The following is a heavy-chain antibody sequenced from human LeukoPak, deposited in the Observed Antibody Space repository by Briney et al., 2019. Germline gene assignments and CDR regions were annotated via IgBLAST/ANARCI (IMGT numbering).Heavy chain of an antibody. CDR1: GFTSSSSA. CDR2: ISGSGGTT. Sequence: GGSLRLSCAASGFTSSSSAMRWVRQAPGKGLEWVSAISGSGGTTYYADSVKGRFTVSRDNSKNTLYLQMNSLRAEDTAVYYCGNRARYTNAWYYFDYWGQGTLVTVSS. D-gene: IGHD5-18*01. V-gene: IGHV3-23*01. CDR3: GNRARYTNAWYYFDY. J-gene: IGHJ4*02.